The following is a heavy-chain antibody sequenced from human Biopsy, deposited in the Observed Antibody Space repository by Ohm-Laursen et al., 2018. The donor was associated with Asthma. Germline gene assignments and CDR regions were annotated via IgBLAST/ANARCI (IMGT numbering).Heavy chain of an antibody. V-gene: IGHV3-30*03. D-gene: IGHD4-17*01. J-gene: IGHJ4*02. CDR3: ARGKAQGRSYYFDY. CDR2: MSCEERVQ. Sequence: SLRLSCTASGFIFKAYGIHWVRQAPGKGLEWVAVMSCEERVQYFADSVKGRFTISRDNSKNTLDLQMNSLRGDDTAVYCCARGKAQGRSYYFDYWGQGTLVTVSS. CDR1: GFIFKAYG.